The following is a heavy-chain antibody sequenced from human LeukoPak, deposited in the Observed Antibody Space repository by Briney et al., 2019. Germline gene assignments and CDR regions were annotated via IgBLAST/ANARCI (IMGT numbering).Heavy chain of an antibody. CDR1: GGSFSGYY. Sequence: PSETLSLTCAVYGGSFSGYYWSWIRQPPGKGLEWIGEINHSGSTNYNPSLKSRVTISVDTSKNQFSLKLSSVTAADTAVYYCARDRGYSGYDPNYYYYYGMDVWGQGTTVTVSS. V-gene: IGHV4-34*01. CDR2: INHSGST. J-gene: IGHJ6*02. CDR3: ARDRGYSGYDPNYYYYYGMDV. D-gene: IGHD5-12*01.